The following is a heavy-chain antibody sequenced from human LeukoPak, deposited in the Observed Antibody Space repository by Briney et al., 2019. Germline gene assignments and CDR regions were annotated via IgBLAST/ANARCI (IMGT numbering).Heavy chain of an antibody. CDR3: AKGSSMITTLFDY. V-gene: IGHV3-23*01. CDR2: ISGSGGST. CDR1: GFTFSSYV. J-gene: IGHJ4*02. Sequence: GGSLRLSCAASGFTFSSYVMSWVHQAPGKGLEWVSAISGSGGSTYYADSVKGRFTISRDNTKNTLYLQMNSLRAEGTAVYYCAKGSSMITTLFDYWGQGTLVTVSP. D-gene: IGHD3-16*01.